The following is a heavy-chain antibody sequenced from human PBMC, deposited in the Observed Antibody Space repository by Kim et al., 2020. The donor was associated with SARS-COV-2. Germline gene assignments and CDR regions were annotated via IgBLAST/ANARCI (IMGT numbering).Heavy chain of an antibody. CDR1: GFTFDDYS. V-gene: IGHV3-9*01. D-gene: IGHD3-10*01. Sequence: GGSLRLSCAASGFTFDDYSMHWVRQAPGKGLEWVSGISWNSGNIGYADSVKGRVTISRDNAKKSLYLQMNRLRAEDTALYYCAKASLGELLSGMDVWGQGTTVTVSS. J-gene: IGHJ6*01. CDR3: AKASLGELLSGMDV. CDR2: ISWNSGNI.